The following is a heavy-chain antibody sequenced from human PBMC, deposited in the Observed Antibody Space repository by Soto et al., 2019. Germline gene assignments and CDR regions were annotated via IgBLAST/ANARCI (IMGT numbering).Heavy chain of an antibody. CDR3: AIVSCSGGSCYLPSRYNYYVMDV. V-gene: IGHV4-34*01. D-gene: IGHD2-15*01. CDR2: STHSGTT. Sequence: SETLSLTCTVSGGSISSYYWSWIRHPPGKGLEWIGESTHSGTTNYSPSLKSRVTISVDTSKNHFFLSLRSVTAADKGVYYFAIVSCSGGSCYLPSRYNYYVMDVWGQGTSVTVSS. J-gene: IGHJ6*02. CDR1: GGSISSYY.